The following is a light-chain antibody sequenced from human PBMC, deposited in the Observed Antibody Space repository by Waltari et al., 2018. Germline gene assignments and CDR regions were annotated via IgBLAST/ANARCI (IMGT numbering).Light chain of an antibody. V-gene: IGKV1-33*01. CDR1: QDISNY. Sequence: DIQMTQSPSSLSASVGDRVTLTCQASQDISNYLNWYQQKPGKAPKLRIYDASNLETVVPSRFSGSGSGTDFTVTISSLQTEDIATYYCQQYDNLLTFGGGTKVEIK. CDR3: QQYDNLLT. J-gene: IGKJ4*01. CDR2: DAS.